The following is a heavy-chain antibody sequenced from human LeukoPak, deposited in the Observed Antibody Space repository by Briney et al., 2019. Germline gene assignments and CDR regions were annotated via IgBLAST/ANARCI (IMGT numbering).Heavy chain of an antibody. CDR3: ARCTSYSGSYFDY. CDR2: IYPGDSDI. V-gene: IGHV5-51*01. D-gene: IGHD1-26*01. CDR1: GSRFTNYW. Sequence: GASLKISCKGSGSRFTNYWIARVRQIPGKGLEWMGSIYPGDSDIRYSPCFQGQVTISADRPISTASLQWTTLKASDTVMYCCARCTSYSGSYFDYWGQGTVVSVSS. J-gene: IGHJ4*02.